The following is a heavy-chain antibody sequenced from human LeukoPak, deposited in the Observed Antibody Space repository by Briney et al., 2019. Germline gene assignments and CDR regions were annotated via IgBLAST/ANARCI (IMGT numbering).Heavy chain of an antibody. CDR3: ARDGNDVMDY. J-gene: IGHJ4*02. CDR2: ISGYNDNA. CDR1: GYLFTNYG. D-gene: IGHD1-1*01. Sequence: ASVKVSCKASGYLFTNYGISWVRQAPGQWLGWVGWISGYNDNAHYAQKLQGRVTMTRETSMRTVYIELRSLSSDDTAIYYCARDGNDVMDYWGQGTQVTVSS. V-gene: IGHV1-18*01.